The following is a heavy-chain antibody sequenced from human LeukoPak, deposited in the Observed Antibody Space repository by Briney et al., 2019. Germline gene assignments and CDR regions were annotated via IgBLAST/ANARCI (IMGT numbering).Heavy chain of an antibody. V-gene: IGHV4-39*07. CDR3: ARAQSGSTHDY. CDR1: GGSISSSSYY. D-gene: IGHD1-26*01. CDR2: INHSGST. Sequence: SETLSLTCTVSGGSISSSSYYWGWIRQPPGKGLEWIGEINHSGSTNHNPSLKSRVTISVDTSKNQFSLKLSSVTAADTAVYYCARAQSGSTHDYWGQGTLVTVSS. J-gene: IGHJ4*02.